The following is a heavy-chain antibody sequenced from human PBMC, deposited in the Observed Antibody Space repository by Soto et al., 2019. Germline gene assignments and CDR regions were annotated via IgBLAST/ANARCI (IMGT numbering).Heavy chain of an antibody. CDR1: GFTFSSYA. D-gene: IGHD1-1*01. Sequence: GGSLRLSCAASGFTFSSYAMSWVRQAPGKGLEWVAVISGSGGSTYYADSVKGRFTISRDNSKNSLYLQMNSLRAEDTAVYYCAKESRVHGYGAFDNWGQGTMVTVSS. J-gene: IGHJ3*02. CDR2: ISGSGGST. V-gene: IGHV3-23*01. CDR3: AKESRVHGYGAFDN.